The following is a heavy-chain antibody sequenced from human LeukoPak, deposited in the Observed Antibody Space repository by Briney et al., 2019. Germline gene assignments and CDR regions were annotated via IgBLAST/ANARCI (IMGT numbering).Heavy chain of an antibody. D-gene: IGHD2/OR15-2a*01. J-gene: IGHJ4*02. CDR2: ITWDGGST. CDR3: AKARAEYPRTSYSFDH. Sequence: GGSLRLSCAASGFTFDDYGMHWVRQAPGKGLEWVSLITWDGGSTFYADSVKGRFTVSRDNNKNSLYLQMNGLRAEDTALYYCAKARAEYPRTSYSFDHWGQGTLVTVSS. CDR1: GFTFDDYG. V-gene: IGHV3-43D*03.